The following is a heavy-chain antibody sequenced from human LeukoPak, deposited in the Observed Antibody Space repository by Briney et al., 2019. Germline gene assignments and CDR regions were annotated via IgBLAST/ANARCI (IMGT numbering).Heavy chain of an antibody. V-gene: IGHV4-39*07. CDR1: GDSVTNTRYY. D-gene: IGHD2-15*01. CDR3: ARESSVTATY. J-gene: IGHJ4*02. Sequence: PSETLSLTGTVCGDSVTNTRYYWGWIRQPPGKGLEWIGTIYYTGDTYYNPSLKSRVTISVDTSNDQFSLELTSVTAADTAVYYCARESSVTATYWGQGTLVIVSS. CDR2: IYYTGDT.